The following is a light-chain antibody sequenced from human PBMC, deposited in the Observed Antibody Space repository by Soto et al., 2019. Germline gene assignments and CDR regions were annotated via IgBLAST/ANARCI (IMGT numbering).Light chain of an antibody. CDR1: QSISTW. CDR2: DAS. J-gene: IGKJ5*01. V-gene: IGKV1-5*01. Sequence: DIQMTQSPSTLSASVGDRVTITCRASQSISTWLVWYQQKPGIAPKFLIYDASTLESGVPSRFSGSGSGTEFTLTISSLQPDDFATYYCQQYNRYPYTFGQGTRLEIK. CDR3: QQYNRYPYT.